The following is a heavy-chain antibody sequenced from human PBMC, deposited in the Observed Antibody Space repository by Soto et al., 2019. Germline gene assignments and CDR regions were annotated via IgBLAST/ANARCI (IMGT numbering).Heavy chain of an antibody. V-gene: IGHV4-31*03. D-gene: IGHD2-2*01. CDR2: IYYSGST. Sequence: PSETLSLTCTVSGGSISSGGYYWSWIRQHPGKGLEWIGYIYYSGSTYYNPSLKSRVTISVDTSKNQFSLKLSSMTAADTAVYYCARATSGYCISTSCPGDPYYYYGMDVWGQGTTVTVS. J-gene: IGHJ6*02. CDR3: ARATSGYCISTSCPGDPYYYYGMDV. CDR1: GGSISSGGYY.